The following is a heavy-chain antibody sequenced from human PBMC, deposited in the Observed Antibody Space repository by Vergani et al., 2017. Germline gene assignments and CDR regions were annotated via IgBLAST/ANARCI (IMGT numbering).Heavy chain of an antibody. J-gene: IGHJ4*02. Sequence: EVQLLESGGGLVQPGGSLRLSCAASGFTFSNYAMSWVRQAPGKGLEWVSTISGSGESTYYADSVKGRFTISRDNSKNTLFLQINSLRAEDKAIYYCAKKPKKGQYCTSGVCFYFDYWGQGTLVTVSS. CDR1: GFTFSNYA. CDR2: ISGSGEST. CDR3: AKKPKKGQYCTSGVCFYFDY. D-gene: IGHD2-8*01. V-gene: IGHV3-23*01.